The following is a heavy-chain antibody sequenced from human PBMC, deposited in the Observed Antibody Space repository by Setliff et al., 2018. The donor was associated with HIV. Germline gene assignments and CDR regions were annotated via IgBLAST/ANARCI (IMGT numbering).Heavy chain of an antibody. V-gene: IGHV4-38-2*01. D-gene: IGHD1-26*01. Sequence: PSETLSLTCAVSGYSISSGYYWGWIRQPPGKGLEWMGSIYHSESTYYNPSLKSRVSISVDTSKNLFSLKLNSVTAADTAVYYCARHWSLLDDFDIWGQGTMVTVSS. J-gene: IGHJ3*02. CDR2: IYHSEST. CDR1: GYSISSGYY. CDR3: ARHWSLLDDFDI.